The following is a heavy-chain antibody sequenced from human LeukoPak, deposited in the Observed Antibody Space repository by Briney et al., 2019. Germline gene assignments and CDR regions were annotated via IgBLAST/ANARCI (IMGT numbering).Heavy chain of an antibody. CDR1: GFTFNHYA. J-gene: IGHJ4*02. V-gene: IGHV3-33*06. Sequence: PGRSLTLSCAATGFTFNHYAMHWVRQAPGKGLEWVAVIWSDATNRYSADSVKGRFTISRDDAGKTVYLQMSSLRPEDTGVYYCAKDAQRGFDYSNSLEYWGQGTPVTVST. CDR3: AKDAQRGFDYSNSLEY. D-gene: IGHD4-11*01. CDR2: IWSDATNR.